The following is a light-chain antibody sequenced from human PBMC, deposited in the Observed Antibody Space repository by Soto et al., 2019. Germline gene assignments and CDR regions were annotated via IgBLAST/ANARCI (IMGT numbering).Light chain of an antibody. Sequence: EIVLTQSPATLSLSPGERATLSCRASQSVSSYLAWYQQKPGQAPRLLIYDASNRATGIPARFSGSGSGTDFTLTISSLEPEDFAFYYCQQRSNWGHTFGQGTKLEIK. CDR1: QSVSSY. CDR2: DAS. V-gene: IGKV3-11*01. CDR3: QQRSNWGHT. J-gene: IGKJ2*01.